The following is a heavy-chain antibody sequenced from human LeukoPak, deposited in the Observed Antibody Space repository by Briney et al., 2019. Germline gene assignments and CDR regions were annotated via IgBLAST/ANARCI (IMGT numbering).Heavy chain of an antibody. CDR1: GFPFSSFY. J-gene: IGHJ4*02. D-gene: IGHD1-7*01. V-gene: IGHV3-21*01. CDR2: ISGSSDYR. CDR3: ARDLARAGTTDPFVK. Sequence: GGSLRLSCAASGFPFSSFYMSWVRQAPGKGLKWVSSISGSSDYRSYADSVKGRFTISRDNAKNSLYLQMNSLRAEDTAVYYCARDLARAGTTDPFVKWGQGTLVTVSS.